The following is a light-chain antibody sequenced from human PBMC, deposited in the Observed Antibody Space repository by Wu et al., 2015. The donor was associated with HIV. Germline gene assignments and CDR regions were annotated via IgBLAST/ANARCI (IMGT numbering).Light chain of an antibody. V-gene: IGKV3-15*01. J-gene: IGKJ2*01. CDR1: QSVSSSY. Sequence: EIVMTQSPATLSLSPGERATLSCRASQSVSSSYLAWYQQKPGQAPRLLVHGASTRATGVPARFSGNGSGTEFTFSINNIQSEDFAIYYCQQYDKWPPYTFGQGTRLDI. CDR2: GAS. CDR3: QQYDKWPPYT.